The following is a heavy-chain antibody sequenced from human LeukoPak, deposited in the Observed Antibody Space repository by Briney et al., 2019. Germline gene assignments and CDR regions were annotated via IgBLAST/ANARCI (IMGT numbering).Heavy chain of an antibody. CDR3: ARLGDSGWYRSNWFDP. D-gene: IGHD6-19*01. J-gene: IGHJ5*02. V-gene: IGHV4-59*12. CDR2: IYNSGNT. CDR1: GGSINSYY. Sequence: KSSETLSLTCTVSGGSINSYYWTWIRQPPGKGLEWIGNIYNSGNTNYNPSLKSRVTISVDTSKNQFSLKLNSVTAADTAVYYCARLGDSGWYRSNWFDPWGQGTLVTVSS.